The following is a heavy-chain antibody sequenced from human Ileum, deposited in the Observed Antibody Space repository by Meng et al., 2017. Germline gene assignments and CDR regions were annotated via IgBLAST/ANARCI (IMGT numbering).Heavy chain of an antibody. V-gene: IGHV3-49*03. J-gene: IGHJ4*02. CDR2: IRSKAYGGTT. D-gene: IGHD2-2*01. CDR1: GFTFGDYA. CDR3: TRDRSKDIVVVPAVTNLDY. Sequence: GSPLKISCTASGFTFGDYAMSWFRQAPGKGLEWVGFIRSKAYGGTTEYAASVKGRFTISRDDSKSIAYLQMNSLKTEDTAVYYCTRDRSKDIVVVPAVTNLDYWGQGTLVTVSS.